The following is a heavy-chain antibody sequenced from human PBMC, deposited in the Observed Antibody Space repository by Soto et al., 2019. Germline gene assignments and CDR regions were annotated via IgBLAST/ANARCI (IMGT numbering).Heavy chain of an antibody. CDR2: IIPLFGTA. J-gene: IGHJ4*02. CDR1: GGTFSNYA. Sequence: SVKVSCKXSGGTFSNYAINWVRQAPGQGLEWMGGIIPLFGTANYAQKFQGRVTITADESTSTAYLDLSSLRSEDTAVYYCARPVEMATISRSYLFYWGQGTLVTVS. V-gene: IGHV1-69*13. CDR3: ARPVEMATISRSYLFY. D-gene: IGHD5-12*01.